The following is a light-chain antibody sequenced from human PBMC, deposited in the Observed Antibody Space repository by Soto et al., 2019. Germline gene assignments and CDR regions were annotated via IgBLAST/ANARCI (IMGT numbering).Light chain of an antibody. V-gene: IGKV1-39*01. CDR1: QNINTN. Sequence: DIQMTQSPSSLSASVGDRVTISCRASQNINTNLNWYQQKPGRAPQLLIYRASTLQSGVPSRFSGSGSGTDFTLTVSSLQPEDFATYYCQQSYSTPPDTFGQGTKLEIK. CDR3: QQSYSTPPDT. J-gene: IGKJ2*01. CDR2: RAS.